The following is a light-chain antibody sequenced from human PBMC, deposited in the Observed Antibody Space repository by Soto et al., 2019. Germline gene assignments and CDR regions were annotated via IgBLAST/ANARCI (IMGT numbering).Light chain of an antibody. V-gene: IGLV2-14*01. J-gene: IGLJ3*02. Sequence: QSTLTQPASVSGSPGQSITISCTGTNSDIGDYDYVSWYQHHPGKAPKLMIHEVTNQPSGVSNRFSGSKSGNTAFLTISGLQAEDEADYYCSSYTSSSTRVFGGGTKVTVL. CDR3: SSYTSSSTRV. CDR1: NSDIGDYDY. CDR2: EVT.